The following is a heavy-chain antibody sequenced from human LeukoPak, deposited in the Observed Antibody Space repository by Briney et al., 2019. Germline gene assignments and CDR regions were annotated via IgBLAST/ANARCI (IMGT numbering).Heavy chain of an antibody. Sequence: SVKVSCKTSGGAFSSYAINWVRQAPGQGLEWMGEIIPIIGKTNYAEKFRGRGTISADKSTRTAYMELRSLRTGDQAVYYCATDRESRDPPHLDYWGQGTLVTVPP. D-gene: IGHD3-10*01. CDR2: IIPIIGKT. CDR3: ATDRESRDPPHLDY. V-gene: IGHV1-69*10. CDR1: GGAFSSYA. J-gene: IGHJ4*02.